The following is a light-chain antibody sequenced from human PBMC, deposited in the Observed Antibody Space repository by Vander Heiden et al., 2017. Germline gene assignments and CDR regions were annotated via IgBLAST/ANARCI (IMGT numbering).Light chain of an antibody. CDR1: QSVNSN. Sequence: EIVVTQSPATLSVSPGERATLSCRASQSVNSNLAWYQQKPGQPPRLLIYGASTRATGIPARFSGGGYGTEFTLTISIRQSEDFAVYYCQQDNNWPIYTFGQGTKLEIK. J-gene: IGKJ2*01. CDR2: GAS. CDR3: QQDNNWPIYT. V-gene: IGKV3-15*01.